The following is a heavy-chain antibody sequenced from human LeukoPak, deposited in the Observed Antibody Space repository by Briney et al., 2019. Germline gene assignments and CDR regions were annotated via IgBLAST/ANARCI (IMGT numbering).Heavy chain of an antibody. CDR3: ARVIAVARFFYYYYMDV. D-gene: IGHD6-19*01. CDR2: INHSGST. Sequence: SETLSLTCAVYGGSFSGYYWSWIRQPPGKGLEWTGEINHSGSTNYNPSLKSRVTISVDTSKNQFSLKLSSVTAADTAVYYCARVIAVARFFYYYYMDVWGKGTTVTVSS. J-gene: IGHJ6*03. CDR1: GGSFSGYY. V-gene: IGHV4-34*01.